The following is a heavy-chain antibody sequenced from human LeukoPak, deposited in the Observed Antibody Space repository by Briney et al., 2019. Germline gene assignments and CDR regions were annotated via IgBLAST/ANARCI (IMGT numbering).Heavy chain of an antibody. J-gene: IGHJ6*04. Sequence: ASVKVSCKASGYTFTSYYMHWVRQAPGQGLEWMGIINPSGGSTSYAQKFQGRVTMTTDTSTSTVYMELSSLRSADTAVYYCARSPHYYGMDVWGKGTTVTVSS. CDR2: INPSGGST. CDR1: GYTFTSYY. CDR3: ARSPHYYGMDV. V-gene: IGHV1-46*01.